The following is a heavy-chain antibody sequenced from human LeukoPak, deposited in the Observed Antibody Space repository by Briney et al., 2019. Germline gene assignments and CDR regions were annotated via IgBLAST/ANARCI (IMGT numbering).Heavy chain of an antibody. J-gene: IGHJ4*02. V-gene: IGHV3-30-3*01. D-gene: IGHD2-2*01. CDR1: GFTFSSYA. Sequence: GGSLRLSCAASGFTFSSYALHWVRQAPGKGLEWVAVISYDGSNKYYADSVKGRFTISRDNSKNTLYLQMNSLRAEDTAVYYCAIDCSSTSCYNWGQGTLVTVSS. CDR3: AIDCSSTSCYN. CDR2: ISYDGSNK.